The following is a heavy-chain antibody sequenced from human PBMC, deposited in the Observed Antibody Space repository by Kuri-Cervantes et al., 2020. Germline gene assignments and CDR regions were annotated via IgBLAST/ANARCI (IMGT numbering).Heavy chain of an antibody. CDR2: ISYDGSNK. CDR1: GFTFSSYG. Sequence: GGSLRLSCAASGFTFSSYGMHWVRQAPGKGLEWVAVISYDGSNKYYADSVKGRFTISRDNSKNTLYLQMNSLRSEDTAVYYCAIWDGYNSQYFDLWGRGTLVTVSS. V-gene: IGHV3-30*03. J-gene: IGHJ2*01. D-gene: IGHD5-24*01. CDR3: AIWDGYNSQYFDL.